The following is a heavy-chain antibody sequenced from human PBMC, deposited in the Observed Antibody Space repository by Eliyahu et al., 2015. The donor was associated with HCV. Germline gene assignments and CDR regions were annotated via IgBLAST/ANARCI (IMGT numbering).Heavy chain of an antibody. J-gene: IGHJ1*01. Sequence: QLQLQESGPGLVKPSETLSLTCSVSGDSISSNTYYWGWIRQPPGKGLEWVGTISHSGNTYHSPSLKSRVTISVETSKNQFSLKLSSVTAADTAVYYCARYMRRHYDSSGYYYTEYVQHWGQGTLVTVSS. D-gene: IGHD3-22*01. CDR2: ISHSGNT. CDR1: GDSISSNTYY. CDR3: ARYMRRHYDSSGYYYTEYVQH. V-gene: IGHV4-39*01.